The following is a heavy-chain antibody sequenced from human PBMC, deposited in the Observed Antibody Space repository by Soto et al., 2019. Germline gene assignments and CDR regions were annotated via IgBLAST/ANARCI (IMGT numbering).Heavy chain of an antibody. V-gene: IGHV4-39*01. CDR3: ASIIVPAAELYYYYYYMDV. Sequence: SETLSLTCTVSGGSISSSSYYWGWIRQPPGKGLEWIGSIYYSGSTYYNPSLKSRVTISVDTSKNQFSLKLSSVTAADTAAYYCASIIVPAAELYYYYYYMDVWGKGTTVTVSS. D-gene: IGHD2-2*01. CDR1: GGSISSSSYY. CDR2: IYYSGST. J-gene: IGHJ6*03.